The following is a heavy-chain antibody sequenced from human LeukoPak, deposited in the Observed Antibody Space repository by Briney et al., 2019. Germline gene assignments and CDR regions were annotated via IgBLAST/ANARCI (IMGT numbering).Heavy chain of an antibody. Sequence: ASVKVSCKASGYTFTGYYMHWVRQAPGQGLEWMGWINPNSGGTDYAQKFQGRVTMTRDTSISTAYMELSRLRSDDTAVYYCARAGYYQNWFDPLGRGTLVTVSS. V-gene: IGHV1-2*02. CDR3: ARAGYYQNWFDP. CDR2: INPNSGGT. CDR1: GYTFTGYY. D-gene: IGHD3-22*01. J-gene: IGHJ5*02.